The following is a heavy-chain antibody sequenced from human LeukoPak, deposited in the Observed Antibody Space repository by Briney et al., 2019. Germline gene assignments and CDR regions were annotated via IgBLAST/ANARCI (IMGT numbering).Heavy chain of an antibody. D-gene: IGHD5/OR15-5a*01. CDR1: GGSFSGHY. CDR2: IYYSGST. Sequence: PSETLSLTCAVYGGSFSGHYWTWIRQPPGKGLEWIGYIYYSGSTNYNPSLKSRVTISVDTSKNQFSLKLSSVTAADTAVYYCARGSAVSYYYYYMDVWGKGTTVTISS. CDR3: ARGSAVSYYYYYMDV. J-gene: IGHJ6*03. V-gene: IGHV4-59*11.